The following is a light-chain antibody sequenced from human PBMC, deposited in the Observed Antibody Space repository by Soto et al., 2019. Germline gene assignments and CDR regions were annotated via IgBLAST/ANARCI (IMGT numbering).Light chain of an antibody. J-gene: IGKJ3*01. CDR1: QSVSNNY. CDR3: QQYGRSPPIM. Sequence: EIVLTQSPGTLSLSPGERATLSCRASQSVSNNYLAWYQQKPGRAPRLLIDGASSRATGIPDRFSGSGSGTDFALTISRLAPEDFAVYYCQQYGRSPPIMFGAGTKVDIK. V-gene: IGKV3-20*01. CDR2: GAS.